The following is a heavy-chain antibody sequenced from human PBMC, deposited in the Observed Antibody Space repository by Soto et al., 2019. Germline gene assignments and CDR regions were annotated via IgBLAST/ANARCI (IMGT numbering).Heavy chain of an antibody. CDR1: GFTFSSYA. Sequence: GSLRLSCAASGFTFSSYAMSWVRQAPGKGLEWVSSISSSSGYIYYADSVKGRFTISRDNAKNTLYLQMNSLRAEDTAVYYCARDSDGLYCSGGSCYSDYWGQGTLVTVSS. CDR2: ISSSSGYI. V-gene: IGHV3-21*01. CDR3: ARDSDGLYCSGGSCYSDY. J-gene: IGHJ4*02. D-gene: IGHD2-15*01.